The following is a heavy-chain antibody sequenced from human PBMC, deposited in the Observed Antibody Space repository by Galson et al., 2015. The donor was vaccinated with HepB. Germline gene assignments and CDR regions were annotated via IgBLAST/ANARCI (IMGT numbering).Heavy chain of an antibody. V-gene: IGHV1-18*01. Sequence: SVKVSCKASGFTFPNSVITWVRQPPGQGLEWMGWISAYNGNTNYAQKLQGRVTMTTDTSTSTAYMELRSLRSDDTAVYFCARDDSGYSSGLHAYDIWGQGTKVTVSS. D-gene: IGHD6-19*01. CDR1: GFTFPNSV. J-gene: IGHJ3*02. CDR2: ISAYNGNT. CDR3: ARDDSGYSSGLHAYDI.